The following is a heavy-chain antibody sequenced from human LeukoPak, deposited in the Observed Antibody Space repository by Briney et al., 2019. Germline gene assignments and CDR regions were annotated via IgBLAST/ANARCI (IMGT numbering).Heavy chain of an antibody. D-gene: IGHD3-16*01. V-gene: IGHV3-30*18. CDR1: GFTFSNYG. CDR2: ISYDGSNK. CDR3: AKRNLGNIDY. J-gene: IGHJ4*02. Sequence: GTSLRLSCAASGFTFSNYGMHWVRQAPGKGLEWLAVISYDGSNKYYADSVKGRFTISRDNSKNTLYLQMNSLRAEDTAVYYCAKRNLGNIDYWGQGTLVTVSS.